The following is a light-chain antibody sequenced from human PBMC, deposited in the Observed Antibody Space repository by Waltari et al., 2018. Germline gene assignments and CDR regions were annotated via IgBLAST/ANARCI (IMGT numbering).Light chain of an antibody. CDR2: VVT. CDR3: CSYAGGDTVV. V-gene: IGLV2-11*01. CDR1: SSDFGGYKY. Sequence: QSALTQPRSVSGSPGQSVTISCTGTSSDFGGYKYVPWYQQHPGKAPKLMISVVTGRPSGVPDRFSGSKSGNTASLTISGLQAEDEGDYYCCSYAGGDTVVFGGGTKLTVL. J-gene: IGLJ2*01.